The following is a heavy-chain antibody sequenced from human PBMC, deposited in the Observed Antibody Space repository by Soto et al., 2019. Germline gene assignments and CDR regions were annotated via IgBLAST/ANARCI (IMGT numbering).Heavy chain of an antibody. D-gene: IGHD6-6*01. CDR2: INPNSGGT. Sequence: QVQLVQSGAEVKKPGASVKVSCKASGYTFTGYYMHWVRQAPGQGLEWMGWINPNSGGTNYAQKFQGRVTITRDTSISTAYMELSRLRSDDTAVYYCASPFNTVPRGSSSGYWGQGTLVTVSS. CDR1: GYTFTGYY. V-gene: IGHV1-2*02. J-gene: IGHJ4*02. CDR3: ASPFNTVPRGSSSGY.